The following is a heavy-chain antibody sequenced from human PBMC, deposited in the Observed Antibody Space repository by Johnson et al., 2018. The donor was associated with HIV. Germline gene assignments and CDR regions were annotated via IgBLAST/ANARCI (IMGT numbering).Heavy chain of an antibody. CDR3: ARGAVGGTTYAFDI. CDR1: GFTFDDYG. V-gene: IGHV3-20*04. Sequence: VQLVESGGGVVRPGGSLRLSCAASGFTFDDYGMSWVRQGPGKGLEWVSGIIWNGGSTGYAAYEKGSFTISRDNAKNSLYLKMNSLRAEDTALYYCARGAVGGTTYAFDIWGQGTMVTVSS. J-gene: IGHJ3*02. D-gene: IGHD1-26*01. CDR2: IIWNGGST.